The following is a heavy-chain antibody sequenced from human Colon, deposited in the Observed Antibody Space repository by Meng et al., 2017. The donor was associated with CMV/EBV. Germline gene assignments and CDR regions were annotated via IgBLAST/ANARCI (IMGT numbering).Heavy chain of an antibody. CDR2: VYYSGST. CDR1: GGSVRSGSYY. J-gene: IGHJ6*02. D-gene: IGHD1-1*01. V-gene: IGHV4-61*01. Sequence: SETLSLTCAVSGGSVRSGSYYWSWIRQPPGKGLEWVGYVYYSGSTKYNPSPKSRVTISVDTSNNQFSLNLNSVTAADTAVYYCASAPLEPHYYYGLDVWGQGTTVTVSS. CDR3: ASAPLEPHYYYGLDV.